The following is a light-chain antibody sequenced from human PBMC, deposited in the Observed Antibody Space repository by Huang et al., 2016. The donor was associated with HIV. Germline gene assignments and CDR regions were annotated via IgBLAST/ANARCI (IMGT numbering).Light chain of an antibody. CDR1: QSINNN. J-gene: IGKJ1*01. V-gene: IGKV3-15*01. Sequence: IVMTQFPATLAVSPGERVTLSCRASQSINNNLVWYQQKSGQSPRLLIYDASARASGGPPRFSGSGSGTDFTLTISSLQSEDFAVYYCQQYGNWPPWTFGQGTKVE. CDR3: QQYGNWPPWT. CDR2: DAS.